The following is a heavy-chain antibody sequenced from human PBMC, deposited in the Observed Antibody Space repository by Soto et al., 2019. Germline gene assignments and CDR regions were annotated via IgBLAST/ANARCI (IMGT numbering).Heavy chain of an antibody. V-gene: IGHV1-8*01. Sequence: ASVKVSCKASGYTFTSFDINWVRQATGQGLEWMGWMNPNSGNTGYAQKFQGRVTMTRNASISTAYMELSSLRSEDTAVYYCARIFSGPKEFDYWGQGTLVTVSS. J-gene: IGHJ4*02. CDR2: MNPNSGNT. D-gene: IGHD3-3*02. CDR3: ARIFSGPKEFDY. CDR1: GYTFTSFD.